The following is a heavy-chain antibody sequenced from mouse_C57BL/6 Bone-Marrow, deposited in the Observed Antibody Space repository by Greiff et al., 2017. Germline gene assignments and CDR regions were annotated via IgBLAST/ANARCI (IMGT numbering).Heavy chain of an antibody. CDR2: ISNGGGST. CDR1: GFTFSDYY. CDR3: ARQVLWLDY. J-gene: IGHJ4*01. V-gene: IGHV5-12*01. D-gene: IGHD1-1*02. Sequence: EVKLMESGGGLVQPGGSLKLSCAASGFTFSDYYMYWVRQTPEKRLEWVAYISNGGGSTYYPDTVKGRFTISRDNAKNTLYLQMSRLKSEDTAMYYCARQVLWLDYWGQGTSVTVSS.